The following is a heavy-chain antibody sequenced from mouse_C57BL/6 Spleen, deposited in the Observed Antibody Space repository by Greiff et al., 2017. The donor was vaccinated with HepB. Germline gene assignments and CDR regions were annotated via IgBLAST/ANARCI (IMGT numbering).Heavy chain of an antibody. J-gene: IGHJ1*03. CDR2: IWRGGST. CDR1: GFALTSYG. CDR3: AEVDYYGSSTGYFDV. D-gene: IGHD1-1*01. Sequence: QVQLQQSGPGLVQPSQSLSITCTVSGFALTSYGVHWVRQSPGKGLEWLGVIWRGGSTDYNAAFMSRLSITKDNSKSQVIFKMNSLLADDTAIYYCAEVDYYGSSTGYFDVWGTGTTVTVSS. V-gene: IGHV2-5*01.